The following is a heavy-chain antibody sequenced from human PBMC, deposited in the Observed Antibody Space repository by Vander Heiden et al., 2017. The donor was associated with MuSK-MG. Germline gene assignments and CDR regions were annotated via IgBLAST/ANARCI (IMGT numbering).Heavy chain of an antibody. CDR1: EYTFTGYS. Sequence: QVQLVQSGAEVKKPGASVKVSCKAFEYTFTGYSVHWVRQAPGQGLEWMGWINPNSGGANYAQKFQGRVTMTRDTSISTAYMELSRLRSDDTAVYYCATVDSDAFDIWGQGTMVTVSS. J-gene: IGHJ3*02. V-gene: IGHV1-2*02. CDR2: INPNSGGA. CDR3: ATVDSDAFDI.